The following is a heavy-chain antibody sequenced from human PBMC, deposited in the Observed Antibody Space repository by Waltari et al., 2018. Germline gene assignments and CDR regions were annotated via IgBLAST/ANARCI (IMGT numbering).Heavy chain of an antibody. D-gene: IGHD1-26*01. CDR1: GGALRLSRYS. J-gene: IGHJ2*01. Sequence: QVHLQESGPGLVTPSETLSLTCTVPGGALRLSRYSWAWIRQPQGKGLEWIGSMFYSGSAYYNSSLKSRVTISPDTSKNHFSLRLNSVTATDTAVYYCARHVKWEWYFDLWGRGTLVTVSS. V-gene: IGHV4-39*01. CDR3: ARHVKWEWYFDL. CDR2: MFYSGSA.